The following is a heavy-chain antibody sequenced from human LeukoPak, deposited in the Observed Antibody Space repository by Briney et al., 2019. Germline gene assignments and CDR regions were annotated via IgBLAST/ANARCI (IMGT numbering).Heavy chain of an antibody. D-gene: IGHD4-11*01. V-gene: IGHV3-23*01. Sequence: PGGSLRLSCAASGFTFSSYAISWVRQAPGKGLEWVSAISGIGGSTYYADSVKGRFTISRDNSKNTLYLQMNSLRAENTAVYYCAKGSSTVTNYYYYMDVWGKGTTVTVSS. CDR3: AKGSSTVTNYYYYMDV. J-gene: IGHJ6*03. CDR1: GFTFSSYA. CDR2: ISGIGGST.